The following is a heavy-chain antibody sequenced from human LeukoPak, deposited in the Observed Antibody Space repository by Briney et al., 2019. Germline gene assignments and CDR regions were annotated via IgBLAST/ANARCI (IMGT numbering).Heavy chain of an antibody. V-gene: IGHV3-23*01. Sequence: GGSLRLSCAASGFTFSSYAMSWVRQAPGKGLEWVSAISGSGGSTYYADSVKGRFTISRGNSKNTLYLQMNSLRAEDTAVYYCAKDVGSGSYSVTADYWGQGTLVTVSS. D-gene: IGHD3-10*01. CDR2: ISGSGGST. CDR3: AKDVGSGSYSVTADY. J-gene: IGHJ4*02. CDR1: GFTFSSYA.